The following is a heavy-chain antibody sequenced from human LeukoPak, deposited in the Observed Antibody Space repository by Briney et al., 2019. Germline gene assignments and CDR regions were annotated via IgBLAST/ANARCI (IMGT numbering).Heavy chain of an antibody. CDR1: GYTFTSYY. CDR3: ATDGYSYGSPLDY. V-gene: IGHV1-46*01. Sequence: ASVKVSCKVSGYTFTSYYMHWVRQAPGQGLEWMGIINPSGGSTSYAQKFQGRVTMTRDTSTSTVYMELSSLRSEDTAVYYCATDGYSYGSPLDYWGQGTLVTVSS. J-gene: IGHJ4*02. CDR2: INPSGGST. D-gene: IGHD5-18*01.